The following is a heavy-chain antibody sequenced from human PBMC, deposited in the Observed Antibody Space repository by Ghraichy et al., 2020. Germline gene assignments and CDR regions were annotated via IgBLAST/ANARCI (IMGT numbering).Heavy chain of an antibody. V-gene: IGHV1-18*01. CDR3: ARSHLYDFWSGYNPDVAFDI. Sequence: ASVKVSCKASGYTFTSYGISWVRQAPGQGLEWMGWISAYNGNTNYAQKLQGRVTMTTDTSTSTAYMELRSLRSDDTAVYYCARSHLYDFWSGYNPDVAFDIWGQGTMVTVSS. J-gene: IGHJ3*02. CDR1: GYTFTSYG. CDR2: ISAYNGNT. D-gene: IGHD3-3*01.